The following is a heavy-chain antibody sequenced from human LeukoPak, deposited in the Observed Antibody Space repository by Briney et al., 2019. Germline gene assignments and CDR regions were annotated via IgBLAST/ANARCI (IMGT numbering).Heavy chain of an antibody. Sequence: SETLSLTCTVSGGSITSSSYYWGWIRQPPGKGLEWFGSIYYSGNTYYNPSLKSRVTISVDTSKNQFSLKLSSVTSADTAVCYFARHSNSIAGTVDYWGEGTLVTVSS. CDR2: IYYSGNT. V-gene: IGHV4-39*01. J-gene: IGHJ4*02. CDR1: GGSITSSSYY. CDR3: ARHSNSIAGTVDY. D-gene: IGHD6-13*01.